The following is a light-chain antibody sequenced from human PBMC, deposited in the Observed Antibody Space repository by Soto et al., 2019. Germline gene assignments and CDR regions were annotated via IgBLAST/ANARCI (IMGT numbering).Light chain of an antibody. Sequence: NFILTQPHSVSESPGKTVTISCTRSSGNIASNYVQWYQQRPGSSPTTVIYEDKQRPSGVPDRFSGSIDSSTNSASLTISGMKTEEEADYYCQSYDSSRWVFGGGTKLTVL. J-gene: IGLJ3*02. CDR3: QSYDSSRWV. CDR1: SGNIASNY. CDR2: EDK. V-gene: IGLV6-57*01.